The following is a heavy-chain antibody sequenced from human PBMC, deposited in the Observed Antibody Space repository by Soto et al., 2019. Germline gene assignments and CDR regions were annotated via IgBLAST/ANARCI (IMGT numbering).Heavy chain of an antibody. J-gene: IGHJ4*02. D-gene: IGHD1-1*01. CDR1: GDSISNYY. CDR3: TRSRGSSAVSGERQYLFDF. Sequence: PSETLSLTCTVSGDSISNYYWTWIRQPPGKGLEWIGYIHYSGSTNYNPSLKSRVTISVDTSKKQFSLRLSSVTAADTAVYYCTRSRGSSAVSGERQYLFDFWDQGTLVIVPS. V-gene: IGHV4-59*01. CDR2: IHYSGST.